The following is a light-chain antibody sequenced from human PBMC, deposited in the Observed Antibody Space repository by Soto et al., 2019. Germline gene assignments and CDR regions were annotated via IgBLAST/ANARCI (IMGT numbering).Light chain of an antibody. CDR3: QQRSSWPRIT. CDR2: GAL. Sequence: EVVLTQSPGTLSLSPGEGATLSCRASQSVVTSYLAWYQQKYGQSPRLLIYGALYRAPGIPDRFSGSGSGTDFTLTISSLEPDDFAVYYCQQRSSWPRITFGQGTRLEIK. CDR1: QSVVTSY. V-gene: IGKV3D-20*02. J-gene: IGKJ5*01.